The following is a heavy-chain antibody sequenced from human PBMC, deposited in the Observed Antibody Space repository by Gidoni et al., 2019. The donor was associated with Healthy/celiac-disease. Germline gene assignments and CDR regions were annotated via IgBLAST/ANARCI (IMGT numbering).Heavy chain of an antibody. CDR3: AREGLAARPRYYGMDV. Sequence: QLQLQESGPGLVKPSQTLSLTCPVPGDSISGGGYYWSWIRQHPGQGLEWIGYIYYRGSTYYNPSLKSRVTISVDTSKNQFSLKLSSVTAADTAVYYCAREGLAARPRYYGMDVWSQGTTVTVSS. V-gene: IGHV4-31*03. J-gene: IGHJ6*02. CDR2: IYYRGST. D-gene: IGHD6-6*01. CDR1: GDSISGGGYY.